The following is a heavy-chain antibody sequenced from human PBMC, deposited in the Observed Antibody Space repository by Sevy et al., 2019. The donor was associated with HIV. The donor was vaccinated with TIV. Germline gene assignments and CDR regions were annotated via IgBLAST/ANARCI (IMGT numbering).Heavy chain of an antibody. CDR2: ISSSGSNI. CDR3: ARDLHRGLSGSTSGY. J-gene: IGHJ4*02. V-gene: IGHV3-11*01. CDR1: GFTFSDYY. Sequence: GGSLRLSCAASGFTFSDYYMSWIRQAPGKGLEWVSYISSSGSNIYYAGPVKGRFTVSRDNAKNSMYLQMNSLRAEDTALYYCARDLHRGLSGSTSGYWGQGTLVTVSS. D-gene: IGHD3-3*01.